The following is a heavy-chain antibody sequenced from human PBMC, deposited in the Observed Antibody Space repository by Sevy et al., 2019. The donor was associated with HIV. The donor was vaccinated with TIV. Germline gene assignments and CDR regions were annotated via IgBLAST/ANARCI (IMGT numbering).Heavy chain of an antibody. CDR3: ASERGYSYGRGRGNAFDI. V-gene: IGHV4-34*01. D-gene: IGHD5-18*01. CDR2: INHSGST. CDR1: GGSFSGYY. J-gene: IGHJ3*02. Sequence: SETLSLTCAVYGGSFSGYYWSWIRQPPGKGLEWIGEINHSGSTNYNPSLKSRVTISVDTSKNQFSLKLSSVTAADTAVYYCASERGYSYGRGRGNAFDIWGQGTMVTVSS.